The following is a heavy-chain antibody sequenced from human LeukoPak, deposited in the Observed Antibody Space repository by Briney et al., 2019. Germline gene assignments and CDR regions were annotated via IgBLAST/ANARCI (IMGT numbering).Heavy chain of an antibody. CDR2: INPNSGGT. J-gene: IGHJ4*02. Sequence: ASVKVSCKASGYTFTGYYMHWVRQAPGQGLEWMGWINPNSGGTNYAQKFQGRVTMTRDTSISTAYMELSRLRSDDTAVYYCARGNLVVTAISYFDYWGQGTLVTVSS. CDR1: GYTFTGYY. V-gene: IGHV1-2*02. CDR3: ARGNLVVTAISYFDY. D-gene: IGHD2-21*02.